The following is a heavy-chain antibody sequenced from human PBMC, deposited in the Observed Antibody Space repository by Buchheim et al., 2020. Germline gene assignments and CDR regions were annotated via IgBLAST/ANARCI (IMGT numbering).Heavy chain of an antibody. J-gene: IGHJ6*02. Sequence: QVQLVESGGGVVQPGRSLRLSCAASGFSFSSYGMHWVRQAPGKGLEWVAVISYDGSNKYYADSVKGRFTISRDNSKNALHLQMNSLRAEDTTVYYCAKVNSASGFYSYYGMDVWGQGTT. V-gene: IGHV3-30*18. CDR3: AKVNSASGFYSYYGMDV. CDR2: ISYDGSNK. CDR1: GFSFSSYG. D-gene: IGHD2/OR15-2a*01.